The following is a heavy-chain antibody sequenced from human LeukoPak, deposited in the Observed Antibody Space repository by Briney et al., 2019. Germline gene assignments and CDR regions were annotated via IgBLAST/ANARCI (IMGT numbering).Heavy chain of an antibody. D-gene: IGHD3-22*01. Sequence: GGSLRLSCAASGFTFSSYNMQWVRQARGKGLEWVAGTSYDGSKKFYADSVKGRFTISRGNSQNTLFLQMNSLRPEDTAVYYCAKPRGLDYYDSSVILDYWGQGTLVTVSS. CDR1: GFTFSSYN. CDR2: TSYDGSKK. CDR3: AKPRGLDYYDSSVILDY. V-gene: IGHV3-30*18. J-gene: IGHJ4*02.